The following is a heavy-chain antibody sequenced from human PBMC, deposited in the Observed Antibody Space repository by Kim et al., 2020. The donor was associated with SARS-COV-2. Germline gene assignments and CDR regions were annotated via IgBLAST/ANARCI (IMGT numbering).Heavy chain of an antibody. V-gene: IGHV3-21*01. CDR3: ARGAAARGLEH. Sequence: YIDYADSVNGRLTISRDDAKNSLYLQMSRLRGEETAVYDCARGAAARGLEHWGQGTLVTVSS. D-gene: IGHD6-6*01. J-gene: IGHJ4*02. CDR2: YI.